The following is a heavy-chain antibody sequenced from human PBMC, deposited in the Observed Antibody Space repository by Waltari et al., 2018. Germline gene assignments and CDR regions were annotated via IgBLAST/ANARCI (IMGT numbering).Heavy chain of an antibody. V-gene: IGHV1-8*01. CDR1: GYTFTSSD. CDR2: MNPNSGNK. Sequence: QVQLVQSGAEVKKPGASVKVSCKASGYTFTSSDINWVRQATGHGLEWMGWMNPNSGNKGYAQKFQGRVTMTRNTSISTAYMELSSLRSEDTAVYYCARGPRSSSWSLYYYYYYGMDVWGQGTTVTVSS. D-gene: IGHD6-13*01. CDR3: ARGPRSSSWSLYYYYYYGMDV. J-gene: IGHJ6*02.